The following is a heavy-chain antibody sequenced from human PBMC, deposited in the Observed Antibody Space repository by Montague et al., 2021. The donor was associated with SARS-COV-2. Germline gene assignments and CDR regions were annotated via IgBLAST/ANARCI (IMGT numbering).Heavy chain of an antibody. Sequence: SLRLSCAASGFTFSSYEMNWVRQAPGKGLEWVSYISSSGSTIYYADSXXGRFTISRDNAKNSLYLQMNSLRAEDTAVYYCAREPRETGSDWYYDFWSGYSLPRGYYYYGMDVWGQGTTVTVSS. D-gene: IGHD3-3*01. CDR2: ISSSGSTI. CDR1: GFTFSSYE. CDR3: AREPRETGSDWYYDFWSGYSLPRGYYYYGMDV. J-gene: IGHJ6*02. V-gene: IGHV3-48*03.